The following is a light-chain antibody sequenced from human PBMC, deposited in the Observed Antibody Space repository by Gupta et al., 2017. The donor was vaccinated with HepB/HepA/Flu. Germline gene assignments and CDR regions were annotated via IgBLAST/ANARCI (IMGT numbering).Light chain of an antibody. J-gene: IGLJ2*01. CDR2: GVS. V-gene: IGLV2-11*01. CDR3: CSYPGSHWDVV. CDR1: KDTVGDYNY. Sequence: QSALTQPRSVSGSPGQSVTISCTGTKDTVGDYNYVSWYQQHPGKAPKLVIFGVSKRPSGVPDRFSGSKSVNTASLTISGLQAEDEGDYDCCSYPGSHWDVVFGGGTKLTVV.